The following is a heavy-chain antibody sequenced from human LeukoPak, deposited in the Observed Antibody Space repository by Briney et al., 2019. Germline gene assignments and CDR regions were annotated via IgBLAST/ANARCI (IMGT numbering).Heavy chain of an antibody. J-gene: IGHJ3*02. CDR3: ASRDPDYGDAFDI. V-gene: IGHV4-61*05. D-gene: IGHD4-17*01. Sequence: PSETLSLTCTVSGVSISSSTYYWGWIRQPPGKGLEWIGYIYYSGSTNYSPSLKSRVTISADTSKNQFSLKLSSVTAADTAVYFCASRDPDYGDAFDIWGQGTMVTVSS. CDR2: IYYSGST. CDR1: GVSISSSTYY.